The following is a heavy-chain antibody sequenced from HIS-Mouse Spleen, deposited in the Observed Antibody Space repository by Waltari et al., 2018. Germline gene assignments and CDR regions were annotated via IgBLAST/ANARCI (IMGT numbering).Heavy chain of an antibody. J-gene: IGHJ2*01. Sequence: QLQLQESGPGLVKPSETLSPTCTVSGGSISSSSYYWGGSRQPPGKGVGWSGSIYYSGSTYYTPSLKSRVTLSVATSKNQFSLKLSSVTAADTAVYYCAREIPYSSSWYDWYFDLWGRGTLVTVS. CDR2: IYYSGST. CDR1: GGSISSSSYY. V-gene: IGHV4-39*07. D-gene: IGHD6-13*01. CDR3: AREIPYSSSWYDWYFDL.